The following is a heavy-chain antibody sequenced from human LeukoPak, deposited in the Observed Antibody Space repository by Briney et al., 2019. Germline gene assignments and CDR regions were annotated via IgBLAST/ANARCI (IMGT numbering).Heavy chain of an antibody. CDR3: ARVISPTSYYYDISGDYYHLDY. J-gene: IGHJ4*02. V-gene: IGHV3-20*04. D-gene: IGHD3-22*01. CDR1: GFTFDDYG. Sequence: GGSLRLSCAASGFTFDDYGMSWVRQAPGKGLEWVSCINWNGGGTGYADSVKGRFTISRDNAKNSLYLQMNSLRAEDTALYYCARVISPTSYYYDISGDYYHLDYWGQGTLVTVSS. CDR2: INWNGGGT.